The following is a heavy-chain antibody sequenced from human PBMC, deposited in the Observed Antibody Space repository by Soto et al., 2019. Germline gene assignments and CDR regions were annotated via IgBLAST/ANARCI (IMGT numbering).Heavy chain of an antibody. V-gene: IGHV3-23*01. CDR2: ISGSGNST. J-gene: IGHJ4*02. CDR3: AKDSPRIAAAGLFDY. CDR1: GFTFSSYA. D-gene: IGHD6-13*01. Sequence: GGSLRLSCAASGFTFSSYAMSWVCQALGKGLEWVSAISGSGNSTYYAEAVKGRFTISRDNSKNTLYLQMNSLRAEDTAVYYCAKDSPRIAAAGLFDYWGQGTLVTVSS.